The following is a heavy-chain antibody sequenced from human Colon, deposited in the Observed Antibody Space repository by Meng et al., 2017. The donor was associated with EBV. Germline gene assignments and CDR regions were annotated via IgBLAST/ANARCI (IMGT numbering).Heavy chain of an antibody. CDR1: GDSVSSAGAA. CDR2: TYYRSKWHN. CDR3: ARDYGTSRPFEY. V-gene: IGHV6-1*01. D-gene: IGHD1/OR15-1a*01. Sequence: QAQLQQSRTGLVKPPQTPSLTRSISGDSVSSAGAAWNWIRQSPSRGLEWLGRTYYRSKWHNDYAVSVKGRIAINPDTSKNQFFLQLNSVTPEDTAVYYRARDYGTSRPFEYWGQGILVTVSS. J-gene: IGHJ4*02.